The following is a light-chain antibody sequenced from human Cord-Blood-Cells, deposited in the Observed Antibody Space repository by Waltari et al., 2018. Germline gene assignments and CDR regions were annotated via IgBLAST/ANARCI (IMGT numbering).Light chain of an antibody. J-gene: IGLJ2*01. CDR2: EVS. Sequence: QSALTQPPSVSGSPGQSVTISCTGTSSDVGSYNRVSWYQQPPGTAPKLLIYEVSNRPPGVPGRFSGSKSGNTASLTISGLQAEDEADYYCSSYTSSSTYVVFGGGTKLTVL. V-gene: IGLV2-18*02. CDR1: SSDVGSYNR. CDR3: SSYTSSSTYVV.